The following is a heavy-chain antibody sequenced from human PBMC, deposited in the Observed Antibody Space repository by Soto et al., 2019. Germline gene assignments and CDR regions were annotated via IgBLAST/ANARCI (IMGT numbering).Heavy chain of an antibody. V-gene: IGHV4-30-4*01. CDR1: GDSISSGDYY. D-gene: IGHD2-2*01. CDR3: ARLGGHCSSSSCFGFYVMDV. Sequence: PSETLSLTCTVSGDSISSGDYYWSWIRQPPGKGLEWIGSIYYSGNTHYNPSLKRRVTISVDTSKNQFSLKLSSVTAADTAVYYCARLGGHCSSSSCFGFYVMDVWGQGTTVTVSS. CDR2: IYYSGNT. J-gene: IGHJ6*02.